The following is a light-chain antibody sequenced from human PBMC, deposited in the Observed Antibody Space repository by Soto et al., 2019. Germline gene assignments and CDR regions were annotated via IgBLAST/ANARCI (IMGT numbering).Light chain of an antibody. V-gene: IGKV3-20*01. Sequence: EIVLTQSPGTLSLSPGERATLSCRASQIVSSTYLAWYQQKPGQAPSLLIYGGSTRATGTTDRFSGRLSGTDFTLTISRLEPADYAVYYCQHYGGSPLITFGEGTRLDIK. CDR3: QHYGGSPLIT. CDR1: QIVSSTY. CDR2: GGS. J-gene: IGKJ5*01.